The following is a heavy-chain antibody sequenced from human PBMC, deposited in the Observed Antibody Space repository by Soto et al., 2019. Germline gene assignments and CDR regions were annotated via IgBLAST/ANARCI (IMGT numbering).Heavy chain of an antibody. CDR2: INAGNGNT. V-gene: IGHV1-3*01. J-gene: IGHJ6*02. CDR3: ARSDSEYYGLDV. CDR1: GYTFTAYA. Sequence: ASVKVSCKASGYTFTAYAMHWVRQAPGQRLEWMGWINAGNGNTKYSQKFQGRVTITRDTSASTAYMELSSLRSEDTAVYYCARSDSEYYGLDVWGQGTTVTVSS.